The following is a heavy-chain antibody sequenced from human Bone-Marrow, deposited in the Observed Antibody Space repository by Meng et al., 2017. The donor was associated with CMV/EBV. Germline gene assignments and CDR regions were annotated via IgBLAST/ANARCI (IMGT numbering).Heavy chain of an antibody. CDR3: ARGNYPTRFDY. J-gene: IGHJ4*02. D-gene: IGHD1-7*01. Sequence: GSLRLSCTVSGVSISSFYWSWIRQPPGKRLEWIGYIYYTGTTNSNPSLKSRVTISVDTSRNQFSLKLTSVTAADTAVYFCARGNYPTRFDYWGQGALVTVSS. V-gene: IGHV4-59*01. CDR2: IYYTGTT. CDR1: GVSISSFY.